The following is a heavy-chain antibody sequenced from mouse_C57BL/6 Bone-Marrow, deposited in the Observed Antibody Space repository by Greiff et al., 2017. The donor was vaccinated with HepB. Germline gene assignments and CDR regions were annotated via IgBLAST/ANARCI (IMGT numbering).Heavy chain of an antibody. CDR3: ARPLIYYDYDNYAMDY. CDR2: IRNKANGYTT. J-gene: IGHJ4*01. CDR1: GFTFTDYY. Sequence: EVKLVESVGGLVQPGGSLSLSCAASGFTFTDYYMSWVRQPPGKALEWLGFIRNKANGYTTEYSASVKGRFTISRDNSQSILYLQMNALRAEDSATYYCARPLIYYDYDNYAMDYWGQGTSVTVSS. D-gene: IGHD2-4*01. V-gene: IGHV7-3*01.